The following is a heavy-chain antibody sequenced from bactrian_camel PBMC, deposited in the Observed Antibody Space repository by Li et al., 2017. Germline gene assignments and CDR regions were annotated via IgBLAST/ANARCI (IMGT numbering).Heavy chain of an antibody. CDR2: MYSGESST. V-gene: IGHV3S59*01. Sequence: QLVESGGGSVQAGGSLRLSCVASQYIYSSGCMGWFRQAPGKEREGVAQMYSGESSTYYADSVKGRFTISHDNAKRTLYLQMNSLKPEDTAMYYCVADCEFRYVHFDFNIGSRCQGTQVTVS. D-gene: IGHD2*01. J-gene: IGHJ4*01. CDR1: QYIYSSGC.